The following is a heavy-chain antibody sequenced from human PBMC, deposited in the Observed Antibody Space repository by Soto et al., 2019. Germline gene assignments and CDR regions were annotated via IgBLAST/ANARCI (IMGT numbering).Heavy chain of an antibody. CDR1: GCTFTRYD. V-gene: IGHV1-8*01. CDR2: MNPNSGNT. J-gene: IGHJ6*03. Sequence: GASVNLSCKTSGCTFTRYDINWVRQATGQGLEWMGWMNPNSGNTGYAQKFQGRVTMTRNTSISTAYMELSSLRSEDTAVYYCARGRGPTVTTYYYYYYMDVWGKGTTVTVSS. CDR3: ARGRGPTVTTYYYYYYMDV. D-gene: IGHD4-17*01.